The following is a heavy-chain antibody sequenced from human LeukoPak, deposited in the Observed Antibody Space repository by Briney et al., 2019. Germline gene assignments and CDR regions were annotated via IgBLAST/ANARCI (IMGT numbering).Heavy chain of an antibody. V-gene: IGHV3-33*01. CDR1: GFTFSSYG. D-gene: IGHD4-17*01. Sequence: GGSLRLSCAASGFTFSSYGMHWVRQAPGKGLEWVVVIWYDGSNKYYADSVKGRFTIPRDNSKNTLYLQMNSLRAEDTAVYYCAREVGTTGYYSMDVWGQGTTVTVSS. J-gene: IGHJ6*02. CDR3: AREVGTTGYYSMDV. CDR2: IWYDGSNK.